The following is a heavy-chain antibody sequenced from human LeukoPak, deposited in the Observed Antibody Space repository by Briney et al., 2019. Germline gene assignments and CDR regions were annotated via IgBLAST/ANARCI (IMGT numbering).Heavy chain of an antibody. CDR3: AREKGYYDSSGYYGYYYYMDV. CDR1: GGSISSGSYY. J-gene: IGHJ6*03. V-gene: IGHV4-61*02. D-gene: IGHD3-22*01. Sequence: SQTLSLXCTVSGGSISSGSYYWSWIRQPAEKGLEWIGRIYTSGSTNYNPALKSRVTISVDTSKNQFSLKLSSVTAADTAVYYCAREKGYYDSSGYYGYYYYMDVWGKGTTVTVSS. CDR2: IYTSGST.